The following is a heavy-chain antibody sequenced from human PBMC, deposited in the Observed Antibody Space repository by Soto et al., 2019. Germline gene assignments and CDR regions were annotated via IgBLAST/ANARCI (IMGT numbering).Heavy chain of an antibody. V-gene: IGHV3-30*18. CDR1: GFTFSSYG. CDR2: ISYDGSNK. D-gene: IGHD2-15*01. CDR3: AKVSCSGGSCYSPDYYFDY. Sequence: GGSLRLSCAASGFTFSSYGMHWVRQAPGKGLEWVAVISYDGSNKYYADSVKGRLTISRDNSKNTLYLQMNSLRAEDTAVYYCAKVSCSGGSCYSPDYYFDYWGQGTLVTVSS. J-gene: IGHJ4*02.